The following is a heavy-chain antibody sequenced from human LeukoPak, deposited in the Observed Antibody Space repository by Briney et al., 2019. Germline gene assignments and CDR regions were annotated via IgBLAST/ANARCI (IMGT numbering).Heavy chain of an antibody. CDR3: ARERRWRWLQFRSRGAFDI. CDR1: GYTFTSYD. V-gene: IGHV1-8*03. Sequence: ASVKVSCKASGYTFTSYDINWVRQATGQGLEWMGWMNPNSGNTGYAQKFQGRVTITRNTSISTAYMELSSLRSEDTAVYYCARERRWRWLQFRSRGAFDIWGQGTMVPVSS. D-gene: IGHD5-24*01. J-gene: IGHJ3*02. CDR2: MNPNSGNT.